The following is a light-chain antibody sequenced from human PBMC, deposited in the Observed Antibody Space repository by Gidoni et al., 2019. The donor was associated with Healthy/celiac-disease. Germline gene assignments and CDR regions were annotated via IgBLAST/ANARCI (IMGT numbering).Light chain of an antibody. Sequence: DIQMTQSHSSLSASVGDRVTITCRASQRISSYLNWYQQKPGKAPKLLIYAASSLQSGVPSRFSGSGSGTDFTLTISSLQPEDFATYYCQQSYSTPPLTFGGGTKVEIK. CDR2: AAS. CDR3: QQSYSTPPLT. J-gene: IGKJ4*01. V-gene: IGKV1-39*01. CDR1: QRISSY.